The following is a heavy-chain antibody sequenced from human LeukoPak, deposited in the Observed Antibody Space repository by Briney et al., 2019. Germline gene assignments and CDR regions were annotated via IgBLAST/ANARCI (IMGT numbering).Heavy chain of an antibody. V-gene: IGHV4-34*01. Sequence: SSETLSLTCAVYGGSFSGYYWSWIRQPPGKGLEWIGEINHSGSTNYNPSLKSRVTISVDTSKNQFSLKLSSVTAADTAVYYCARTYDFWRGPNWFDPWGQGTLVTVSS. CDR3: ARTYDFWRGPNWFDP. J-gene: IGHJ5*02. CDR2: INHSGST. CDR1: GGSFSGYY. D-gene: IGHD3-3*01.